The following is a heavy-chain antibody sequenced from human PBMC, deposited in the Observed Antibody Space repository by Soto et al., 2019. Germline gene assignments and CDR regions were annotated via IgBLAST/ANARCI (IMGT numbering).Heavy chain of an antibody. V-gene: IGHV3-7*01. CDR3: XXXXXXSGRDY. D-gene: IGHD3-10*01. CDR1: GFRFNTNW. CDR2: IKHDGSER. J-gene: IGHJ4*02. Sequence: EVQLVESGGGLVQPGGSLRLSCAASGFRFNTNWMSWVRQAPGKGLEWVANIKHDGSERNHVDSVRGRFTISIDNAKXXXXXXXXXXXXXXXXXXXXXXXXXXSGRDYWGQGTLVIVSP.